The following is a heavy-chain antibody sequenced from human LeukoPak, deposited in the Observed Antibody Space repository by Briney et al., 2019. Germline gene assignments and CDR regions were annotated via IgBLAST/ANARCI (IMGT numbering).Heavy chain of an antibody. D-gene: IGHD3-22*01. Sequence: PGRSLRLSCAASGFTFSSYAMHWVRQAPGKGLERVAVISYDGSNKYYADSVKGRFTISRDNSKNTLYLQMNSLRAEDTAVYYCARASPAYYYDSSGYYRTYFDYWGQGTLVTVSS. CDR3: ARASPAYYYDSSGYYRTYFDY. CDR2: ISYDGSNK. CDR1: GFTFSSYA. J-gene: IGHJ4*02. V-gene: IGHV3-30*04.